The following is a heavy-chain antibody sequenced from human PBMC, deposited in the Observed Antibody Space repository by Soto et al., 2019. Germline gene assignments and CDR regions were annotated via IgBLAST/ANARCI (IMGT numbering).Heavy chain of an antibody. CDR1: GFTFSSYG. J-gene: IGHJ3*01. V-gene: IGHV3-30*03. Sequence: QVQLVESGGGVVQPGRSLRLSCAASGFTFSSYGMHWVRQAPGKGLEWVAVISYDGSNKYYADSVKGRFTISRDNSNNTLYLQMNSLRAEDTAVYYFATFSSRKPGDFDLWGHGTMVTVSS. D-gene: IGHD7-27*01. CDR3: ATFSSRKPGDFDL. CDR2: ISYDGSNK.